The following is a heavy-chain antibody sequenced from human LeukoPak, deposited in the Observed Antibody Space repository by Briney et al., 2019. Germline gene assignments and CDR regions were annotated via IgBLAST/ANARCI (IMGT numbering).Heavy chain of an antibody. V-gene: IGHV4-34*01. CDR3: ARGIFSV. CDR1: GGSFSGCY. Sequence: SETLSLTCAVYGGSFSGCYWSWIRQPPGKGLEWIGEINHSGSTNYNPSLKSRVTISVDTSKNQFSLKLSSVTAADTAVYYCARGIFSVWGQGTLVTVSS. CDR2: INHSGST. D-gene: IGHD6-19*01. J-gene: IGHJ4*02.